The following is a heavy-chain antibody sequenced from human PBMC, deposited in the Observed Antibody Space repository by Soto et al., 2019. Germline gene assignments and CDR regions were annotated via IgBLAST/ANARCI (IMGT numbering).Heavy chain of an antibody. D-gene: IGHD6-25*01. CDR1: GYGFTIYG. CDR2: ISPYSGNT. V-gene: IGHV1-18*01. CDR3: AREMWTRSGPQNFFAY. J-gene: IGHJ4*02. Sequence: GASVKVSCKASGYGFTIYGISWVRQAPGQGLEWMGWISPYSGNTRYPENLQGRVTMTTDTSTSTAYMELRSLRSDDTAVYYCAREMWTRSGPQNFFAYWGQGALVTVSS.